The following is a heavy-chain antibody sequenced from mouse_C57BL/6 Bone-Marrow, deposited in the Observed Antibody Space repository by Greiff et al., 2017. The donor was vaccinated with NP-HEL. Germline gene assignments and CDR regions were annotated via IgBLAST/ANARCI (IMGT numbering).Heavy chain of an antibody. D-gene: IGHD4-1*01. CDR1: GFSFNTYA. CDR2: IRSKSNNYAT. J-gene: IGHJ1*03. CDR3: VRHTGPWYVDV. Sequence: EVQRVESGGGLVQPKGSLKLSCAASGFSFNTYAMNWVRQAPGKGLEWVARIRSKSNNYATYYADSVKDRFTISRDDSESMLYLQMNNLKTEDTAMYYCVRHTGPWYVDVWGTGTTVTVSS. V-gene: IGHV10-1*01.